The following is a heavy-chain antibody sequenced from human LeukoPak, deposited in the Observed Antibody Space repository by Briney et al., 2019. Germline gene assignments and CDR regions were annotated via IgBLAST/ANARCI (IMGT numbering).Heavy chain of an antibody. D-gene: IGHD6-19*01. V-gene: IGHV5-10-1*01. CDR2: IDPSDSYT. J-gene: IGHJ5*01. CDR3: TRQRSGWPLDS. Sequence: PGESLRISCKGSGYSFTTYWITWVRQMPGKGLEWMGRIDPSDSYTNYSPSFQGHFTISADKSISTAYLQWSSLKAPDTAMYYCTRQRSGWPLDSWGHGTLFTVSS. CDR1: GYSFTTYW.